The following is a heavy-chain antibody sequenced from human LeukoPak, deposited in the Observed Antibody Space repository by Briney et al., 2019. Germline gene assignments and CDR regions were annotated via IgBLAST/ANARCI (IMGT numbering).Heavy chain of an antibody. CDR3: AHRRVGVSSGWDQGSFNY. CDR2: IYWDNDK. D-gene: IGHD6-19*01. V-gene: IGHV2-5*02. CDR1: GLSLGTSGVG. J-gene: IGHJ4*02. Sequence: ESGPTLVNPTQTLTLTCTFSGLSLGTSGVGVGWVRQPPGKALEWLAFIYWDNDKRYSPSLKSRLIITKDTSNNQVVLKMTDMDPVDTATYYCAHRRVGVSSGWDQGSFNYWGQGTLVTVSS.